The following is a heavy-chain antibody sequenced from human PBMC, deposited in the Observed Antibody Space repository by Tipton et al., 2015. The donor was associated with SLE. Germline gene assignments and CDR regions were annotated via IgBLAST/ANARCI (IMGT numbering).Heavy chain of an antibody. CDR3: ARDPYGSGSGYYGMDV. V-gene: IGHV3-33*01. D-gene: IGHD3-10*01. CDR2: IWYDGSSE. J-gene: IGHJ6*02. CDR1: GFTFTNSG. Sequence: SLRLSCAASGFTFTNSGMHWVRQAPGKGLEWVAVIWYDGSSEYYADYVKGRFTISRENSKNTLYLQMNSLRAEDTAVYYCARDPYGSGSGYYGMDVWGQGTTVTVSS.